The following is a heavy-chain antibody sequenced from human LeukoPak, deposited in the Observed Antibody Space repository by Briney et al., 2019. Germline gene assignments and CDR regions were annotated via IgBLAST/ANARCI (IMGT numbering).Heavy chain of an antibody. Sequence: RASVTVSCKASGGTFSSYAISWVRQAPGQGLEWMGGIIPIFGTANYAQKFQGRVTITADESTNTAYMELRSLRSDDAAVYYCARSGDGNWFDPWGQGTLVTVSS. V-gene: IGHV1-69*13. CDR3: ARSGDGNWFDP. J-gene: IGHJ5*02. CDR1: GGTFSSYA. CDR2: IIPIFGTA. D-gene: IGHD4-17*01.